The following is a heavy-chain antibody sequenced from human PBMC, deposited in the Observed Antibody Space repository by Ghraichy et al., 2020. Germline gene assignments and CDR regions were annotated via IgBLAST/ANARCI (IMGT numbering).Heavy chain of an antibody. J-gene: IGHJ1*01. CDR2: ITPLFKTT. Sequence: SVKVSCKASGDSLSSYGFSWVRQAPGKGLEWMGKITPLFKTTKSAPDFQGRVTITADKSTNTVYMEVTSLRSEDTAVYYCATSAVNGGDYFQHWGQGTLVIVSS. CDR3: ATSAVNGGDYFQH. D-gene: IGHD2-8*01. CDR1: GDSLSSYG. V-gene: IGHV1-69*06.